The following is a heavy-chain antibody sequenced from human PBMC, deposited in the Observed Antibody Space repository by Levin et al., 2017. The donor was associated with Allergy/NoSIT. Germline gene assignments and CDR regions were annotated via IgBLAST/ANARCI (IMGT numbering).Heavy chain of an antibody. Sequence: GGSLRLSCAASGFTFSRFWLHWVRQAPGKGLVWVSRINGDGNTTNYADSVKGLFTISRENAKNTLYLQMNSLRGEDTAVYYCATAGGPLGQGTLVTVSS. D-gene: IGHD2-15*01. V-gene: IGHV3-74*01. CDR1: GFTFSRFW. CDR3: ATAGGP. CDR2: INGDGNTT. J-gene: IGHJ5*02.